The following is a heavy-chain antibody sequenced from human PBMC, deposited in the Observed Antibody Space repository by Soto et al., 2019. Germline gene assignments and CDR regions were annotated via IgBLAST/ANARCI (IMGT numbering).Heavy chain of an antibody. CDR1: GFTFSSYS. D-gene: IGHD2-2*01. CDR2: ISSSSSYI. V-gene: IGHV3-21*01. Sequence: EVQLVESGGGLVKPGGSLRLSCAASGFTFSSYSMNWVRQAPGKGLEWVSSISSSSSYIYYADSVKGRFTISRDNAKNSLYLQINSLRAEDTAVYYCARDGRVVVVPAAITLWGQGTLVTVSS. J-gene: IGHJ4*02. CDR3: ARDGRVVVVPAAITL.